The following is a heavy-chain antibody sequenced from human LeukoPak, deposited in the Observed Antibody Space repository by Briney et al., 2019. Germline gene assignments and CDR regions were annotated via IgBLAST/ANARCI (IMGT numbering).Heavy chain of an antibody. CDR3: ARGGWLRETYYYYGMDV. J-gene: IGHJ6*02. D-gene: IGHD5-12*01. CDR1: GYTFTGYY. CDR2: INPNSGGT. Sequence: GASVKVSCKASGYTFTGYYMHWVRQAPGQGLGWMGWINPNSGGTNYAQKFQGRVTMTRDTSISTAYMELSRLRSDDTAVYYCARGGWLRETYYYYGMDVWGQGTTVTVSS. V-gene: IGHV1-2*02.